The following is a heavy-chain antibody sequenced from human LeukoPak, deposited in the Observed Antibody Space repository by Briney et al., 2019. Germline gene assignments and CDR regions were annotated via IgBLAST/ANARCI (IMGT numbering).Heavy chain of an antibody. J-gene: IGHJ4*02. CDR1: GFTFTTYW. V-gene: IGHV3-53*01. CDR3: ASSDSIGGY. D-gene: IGHD3-22*01. CDR2: IYSGGST. Sequence: GESLRLSCTASGFTFTTYWMSWVRQAPGKGLEWVSVIYSGGSTYYADSVKGRFTISRDNSKNTLYLQMNSLRAEDTAVYYCASSDSIGGYWGQGTLVTVSS.